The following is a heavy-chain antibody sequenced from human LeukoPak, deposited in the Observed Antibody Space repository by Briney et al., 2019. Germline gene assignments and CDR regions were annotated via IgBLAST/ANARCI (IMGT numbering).Heavy chain of an antibody. Sequence: GRSLRLSCAASGFTFSSYDMHWVRQAPGKGLEWVALIWYDGSNKNYADSVKGRFTISRDNSKNTLFLQMNSLRAEDTAVYYCATEVTDWGQGTLVTVSS. V-gene: IGHV3-33*01. CDR1: GFTFSSYD. CDR2: IWYDGSNK. J-gene: IGHJ4*02. CDR3: ATEVTD. D-gene: IGHD5-18*01.